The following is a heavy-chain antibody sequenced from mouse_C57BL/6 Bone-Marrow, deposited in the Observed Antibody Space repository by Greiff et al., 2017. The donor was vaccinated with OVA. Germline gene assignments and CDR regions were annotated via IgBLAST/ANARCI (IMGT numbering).Heavy chain of an antibody. V-gene: IGHV5-6*01. CDR1: GFTFSSYG. Sequence: EVHLVESGGDLVKPGGSLKLSCAASGFTFSSYGMSWVRQTPDKRLEWVATISSGGSYTYYPDSVKGRFTISRDNAKNTLYLQMSSLKSEDTAMYYCARHPFITTVVAHIDYWGQGTTLTVSS. D-gene: IGHD1-1*01. J-gene: IGHJ2*01. CDR3: ARHPFITTVVAHIDY. CDR2: ISSGGSYT.